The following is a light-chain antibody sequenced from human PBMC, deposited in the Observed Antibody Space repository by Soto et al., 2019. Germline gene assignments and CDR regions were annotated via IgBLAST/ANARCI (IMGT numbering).Light chain of an antibody. CDR3: QQSYSIPWT. CDR2: AAS. Sequence: DIQMTQSSSSLSASVGDRVTITCRASQSISSYLNWYQQKPGKAPKLLIYAASSLASGVPSRFSGSGSGTDFILTISSLRPEDFATYYCQQSYSIPWTFGQGTEVESK. CDR1: QSISSY. J-gene: IGKJ1*01. V-gene: IGKV1-39*01.